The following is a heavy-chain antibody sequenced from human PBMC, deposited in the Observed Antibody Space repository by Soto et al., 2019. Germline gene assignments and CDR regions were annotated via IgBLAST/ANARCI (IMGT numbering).Heavy chain of an antibody. V-gene: IGHV4-4*07. CDR3: ARDEAVDTDMLTLFAY. Sequence: SETLSLTCTVSGDSLSGYSWSWIRQPVGKGLQWIGRIYGSGSTTYSSSLKSRVTMSLDTSKNQFSLKLSSVTAADTAVYYCARDEAVDTDMLTLFAYWGQGILVTVSS. CDR1: GDSLSGYS. CDR2: IYGSGST. J-gene: IGHJ4*02. D-gene: IGHD5-18*01.